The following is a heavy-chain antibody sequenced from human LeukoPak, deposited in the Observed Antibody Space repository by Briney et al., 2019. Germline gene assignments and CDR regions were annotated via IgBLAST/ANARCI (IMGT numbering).Heavy chain of an antibody. V-gene: IGHV1-69*04. Sequence: SVKVSCKASGDTFSSSAISWVRQAPGQGLEWMGKIILPLDITNYAQKFQGRVTITADKSTSTAYMELSSLRSEDTAVYYCAKYSSGLYYFDYWGQGTLVTVSS. J-gene: IGHJ4*02. CDR1: GDTFSSSA. D-gene: IGHD6-19*01. CDR2: IILPLDIT. CDR3: AKYSSGLYYFDY.